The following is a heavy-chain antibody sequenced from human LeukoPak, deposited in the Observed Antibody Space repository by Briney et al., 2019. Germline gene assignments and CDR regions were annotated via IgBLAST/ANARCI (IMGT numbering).Heavy chain of an antibody. D-gene: IGHD3-10*01. CDR1: GFTFSSYA. CDR3: AKRANYGSGSYYFGAFDL. Sequence: PGGSLRLSCAASGFTFSSYAMSWVRQAPGKGLEWVSAISGSGGSTYYADSVKGRFTISRDNSKNTLYLQMNSLRAEDTAVYYCAKRANYGSGSYYFGAFDLWGQGTMVTVSS. CDR2: ISGSGGST. V-gene: IGHV3-23*01. J-gene: IGHJ3*01.